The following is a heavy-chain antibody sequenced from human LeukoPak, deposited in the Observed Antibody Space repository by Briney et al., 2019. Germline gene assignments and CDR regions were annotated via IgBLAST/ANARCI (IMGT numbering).Heavy chain of an antibody. J-gene: IGHJ4*02. Sequence: TSETLSLTCTVSGGSISSSSSYWGWIRQPPGKGLEWIGTVYYGESTYYNPSLKSRITISVDTSKNQFSLKLSSVTAADTAVYYCARLSTIFGVAIDYWGQGTLVTVSS. V-gene: IGHV4-39*01. CDR3: ARLSTIFGVAIDY. CDR2: VYYGEST. CDR1: GGSISSSSSY. D-gene: IGHD3-3*01.